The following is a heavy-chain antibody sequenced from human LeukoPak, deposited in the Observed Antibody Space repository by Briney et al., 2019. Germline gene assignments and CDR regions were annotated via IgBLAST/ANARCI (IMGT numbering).Heavy chain of an antibody. CDR2: ISTYNGNT. CDR1: GYNFDRYG. V-gene: IGHV1-18*04. D-gene: IGHD2-15*01. CDR3: ARVSSRIPYIVVVVAPYYFDY. Sequence: ASVKVSCKGSGYNFDRYGVNWVRQAPGQGLEWVGWISTYNGNTFYAQKFQGRVTMTRDTSISTAYMELSRLRSDDTAVYYCARVSSRIPYIVVVVAPYYFDYWGQGTLVTVSS. J-gene: IGHJ4*02.